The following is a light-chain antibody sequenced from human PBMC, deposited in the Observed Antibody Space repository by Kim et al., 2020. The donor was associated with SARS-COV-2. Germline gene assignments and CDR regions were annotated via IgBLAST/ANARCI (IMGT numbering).Light chain of an antibody. CDR2: KAS. CDR1: QSISSW. Sequence: SASVGDRVTITCRASQSISSWLAWYQQKPGKAPKLLIYKASSLESRVPSRFSGSGSGTEFTLTISSLQPDDFATYYCQQYNSYRYTFGQGTKLEI. V-gene: IGKV1-5*03. J-gene: IGKJ2*01. CDR3: QQYNSYRYT.